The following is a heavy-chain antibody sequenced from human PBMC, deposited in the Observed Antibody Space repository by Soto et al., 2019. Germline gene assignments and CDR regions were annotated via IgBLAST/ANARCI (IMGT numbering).Heavy chain of an antibody. CDR1: GFTFSGYA. CDR2: IGGSGSTT. D-gene: IGHD5-12*01. J-gene: IGHJ4*02. CDR3: AKDRPSRNSGYDFEADY. V-gene: IGHV3-23*01. Sequence: EVQLLESGGDLVQPGGSLRLSCAASGFTFSGYAMSWVRQAPGKGLGWVSYIGGSGSTTYYADSVKGRFTISRDNSKNTVDLQMNSLRAEDTAVYYCAKDRPSRNSGYDFEADYWGQGTLVTVSS.